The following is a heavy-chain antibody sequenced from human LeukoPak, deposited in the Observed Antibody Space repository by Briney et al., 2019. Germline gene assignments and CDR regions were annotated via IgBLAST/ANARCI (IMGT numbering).Heavy chain of an antibody. CDR3: ATQAAAGNYWFVP. D-gene: IGHD6-13*01. V-gene: IGHV1-69*05. Sequence: SVKVSCKASGGTFSSYAISWVRQAPGQGLEWMGRIIPIFGTANYAQKFQGRVTITTDESTSTAYMELSSLRSEDTAVYYCATQAAAGNYWFVPWGQGTLVTVFS. J-gene: IGHJ5*02. CDR1: GGTFSSYA. CDR2: IIPIFGTA.